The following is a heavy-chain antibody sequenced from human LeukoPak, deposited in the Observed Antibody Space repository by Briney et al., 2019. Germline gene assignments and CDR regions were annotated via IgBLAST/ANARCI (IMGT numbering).Heavy chain of an antibody. CDR1: GYTFTGYY. J-gene: IGHJ4*02. CDR3: ARVWDPRLEIDY. Sequence: ASVKVSCKASGYTFTGYYMHWVRQAPGQRLEWMGWINPNSGGTNYAQKFQGRVTMTRDTSISTAYMELSRLRSDDTAVYYCARVWDPRLEIDYWGQGTLVTVSS. V-gene: IGHV1-2*02. D-gene: IGHD1-26*01. CDR2: INPNSGGT.